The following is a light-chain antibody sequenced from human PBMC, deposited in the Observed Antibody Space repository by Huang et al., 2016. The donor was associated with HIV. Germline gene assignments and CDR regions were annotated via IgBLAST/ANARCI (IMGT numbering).Light chain of an antibody. CDR3: QQLTTYPIT. Sequence: IQLTQSPPSLSASVGDSVTFTCRASHDLTTFLAWYQQKPGKAPQLLISSASNLQSGVPLRFRGSGSGTDFTLTISSLQPEDVATYYCQQLTTYPITFGPGTRLEIK. CDR2: SAS. V-gene: IGKV1-9*01. J-gene: IGKJ5*01. CDR1: HDLTTF.